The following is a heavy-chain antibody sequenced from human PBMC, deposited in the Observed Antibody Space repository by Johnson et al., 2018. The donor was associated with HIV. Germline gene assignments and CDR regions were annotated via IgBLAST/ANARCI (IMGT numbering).Heavy chain of an antibody. CDR2: IRSKAYGGTT. CDR1: GFTFGDYA. Sequence: VQLVESGGGLVQPGRSLRLSCTASGFTFGDYAMSWVRQAPGKGLVWVGFIRSKAYGGTTEYAASVKGRFTISRDDSKNTLYLQMNSLKTEDTAVYYCTTAKLLLGAFDIWGQGTMVTVSS. CDR3: TTAKLLLGAFDI. V-gene: IGHV3-49*04. D-gene: IGHD3-22*01. J-gene: IGHJ3*02.